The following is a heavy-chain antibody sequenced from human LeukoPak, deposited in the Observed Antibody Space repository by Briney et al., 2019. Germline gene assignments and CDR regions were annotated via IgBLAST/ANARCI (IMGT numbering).Heavy chain of an antibody. D-gene: IGHD3-10*01. CDR3: VRAHHPGGWFDP. V-gene: IGHV3-7*04. Sequence: PGGSLRLPCAVSGISFSDHYMDWLRQAPGKGLEWVASINQDGGEIHYVDSVKGRFTISRDNAKNSLYLQMNSLTAEDTAVHYCVRAHHPGGWFDPWGQGTLVTVSS. J-gene: IGHJ5*02. CDR2: INQDGGEI. CDR1: GISFSDHY.